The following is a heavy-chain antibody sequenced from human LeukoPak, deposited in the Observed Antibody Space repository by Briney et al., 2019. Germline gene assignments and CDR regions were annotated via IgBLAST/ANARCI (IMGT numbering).Heavy chain of an antibody. CDR3: ARDRPIDR. Sequence: GGSLRLSCVASGFSFSDYYMSWIRQAPGKGLEWVSVIYSGGNTYYADSVKGRFTISRDNSKNTLYLQMNSLRVEDTAVYYCARDRPIDRWGQGTMVTVSS. CDR1: GFSFSDYY. V-gene: IGHV3-53*01. J-gene: IGHJ3*01. D-gene: IGHD3-22*01. CDR2: IYSGGNT.